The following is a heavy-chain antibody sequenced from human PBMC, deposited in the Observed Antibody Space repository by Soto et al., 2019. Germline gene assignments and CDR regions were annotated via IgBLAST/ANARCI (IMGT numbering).Heavy chain of an antibody. V-gene: IGHV3-23*01. D-gene: IGHD3-3*01. Sequence: EVQLLESGGGLVQPGGSLRLSCAASGFAFSTYNMYWVRQAPGKGLEWVSSVTSSGGATFYADSVKGRFTISRDNSKSTLFLQMNSLRAEDTAIYYCAKDWARTRITIFGVVVSDLGYWGQGTLVTVSS. CDR2: VTSSGGAT. J-gene: IGHJ4*02. CDR1: GFAFSTYN. CDR3: AKDWARTRITIFGVVVSDLGY.